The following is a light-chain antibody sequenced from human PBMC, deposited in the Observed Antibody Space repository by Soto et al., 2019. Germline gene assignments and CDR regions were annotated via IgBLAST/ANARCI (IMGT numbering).Light chain of an antibody. J-gene: IGKJ4*01. Sequence: DIQLTQSPSFLSASVGDRVTITCWASQGISTYLAWYQQSPGKAPTLLIYAASTLQSGVPSRFSGSGSGTEFTLTISSLQPEDFATYFCQQLYSSPLSFGGGTKVEIK. V-gene: IGKV1-9*01. CDR2: AAS. CDR1: QGISTY. CDR3: QQLYSSPLS.